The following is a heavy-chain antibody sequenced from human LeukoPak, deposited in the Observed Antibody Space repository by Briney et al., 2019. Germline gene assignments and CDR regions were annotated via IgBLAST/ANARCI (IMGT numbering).Heavy chain of an antibody. CDR3: ARLYSDLSCWFDP. D-gene: IGHD6-13*01. CDR1: GFTFSTYC. Sequence: GGSLRLSCAASGFTFSTYCMTWVRQAPGKGLEWVANINQDGSAKYYVDSVKGRFTISRDDAKNSLYLQMNSLRAEDTAVYYCARLYSDLSCWFDPWGQGTLVTVSS. CDR2: INQDGSAK. J-gene: IGHJ5*02. V-gene: IGHV3-7*03.